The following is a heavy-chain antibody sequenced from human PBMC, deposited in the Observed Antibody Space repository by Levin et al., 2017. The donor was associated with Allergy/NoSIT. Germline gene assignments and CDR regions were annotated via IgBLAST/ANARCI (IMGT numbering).Heavy chain of an antibody. CDR2: IWYDGSNK. J-gene: IGHJ4*02. CDR1: GFTLSSYG. D-gene: IGHD6-19*01. CDR3: ARGVAGTHFDD. Sequence: GGSLRLSCAASGFTLSSYGMHWVRQAPGKGLEWVAVIWYDGSNKFYVDSVKGRFTISRDISKNTLYLQMNSLRVEDTAVYYCARGVAGTHFDDWGQGTLVTVSS. V-gene: IGHV3-33*01.